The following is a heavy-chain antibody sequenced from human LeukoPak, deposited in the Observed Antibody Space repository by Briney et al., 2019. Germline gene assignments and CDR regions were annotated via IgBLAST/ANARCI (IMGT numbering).Heavy chain of an antibody. J-gene: IGHJ3*02. D-gene: IGHD4-11*01. Sequence: GGSLRLSCAASGFPFSTYAMHWVRQAPGKGLEWVAVISYDGSNKYYADSVKGRFTISRDTSKNTLYLQMNSLRAEDTAVYYCASSVTLIPRGPDAFNIWGQGTMVTVSS. CDR1: GFPFSTYA. V-gene: IGHV3-30*14. CDR3: ASSVTLIPRGPDAFNI. CDR2: ISYDGSNK.